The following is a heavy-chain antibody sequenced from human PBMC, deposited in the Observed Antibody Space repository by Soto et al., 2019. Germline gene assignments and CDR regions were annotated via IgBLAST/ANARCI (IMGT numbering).Heavy chain of an antibody. D-gene: IGHD6-13*01. V-gene: IGHV3-23*01. CDR3: AKIKRLGAAADYYYGMDV. CDR1: GXTFSKFA. J-gene: IGHJ6*02. Sequence: MSLFSVASGXTFSKFAMSWVRQAPGKELEWVSVISNTGGSTYYADSVKGRFTISRDNSKNTLYLQMNIMRAEDTAVYYCAKIKRLGAAADYYYGMDVWGQGTTVTVSS. CDR2: ISNTGGST.